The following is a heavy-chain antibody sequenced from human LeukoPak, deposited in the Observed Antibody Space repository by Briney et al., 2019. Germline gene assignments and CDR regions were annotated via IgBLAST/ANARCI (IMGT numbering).Heavy chain of an antibody. CDR2: ISSSGSTI. Sequence: GGSLRLSCAASGFTFSSYSMNWVRQAPGKGLEWVSYISSSGSTIYYADSVKGRFTISRDNAKNSLYLQMNSLRAEDTAVYYCIVVPAATWSWFDPWGQGTLVTVSS. CDR1: GFTFSSYS. V-gene: IGHV3-48*04. J-gene: IGHJ5*02. CDR3: IVVPAATWSWFDP. D-gene: IGHD2-2*01.